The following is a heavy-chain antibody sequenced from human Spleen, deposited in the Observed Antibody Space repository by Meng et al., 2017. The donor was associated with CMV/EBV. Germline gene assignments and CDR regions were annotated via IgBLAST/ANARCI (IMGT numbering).Heavy chain of an antibody. V-gene: IGHV3-30-3*01. D-gene: IGHD7-27*01. Sequence: GGSLRLSCAASGFTFDSYAMHWVRQAPGKGLEWVAVISYDGSNKYYADSVKGRFTISRDNSKNTLYLQMNSLRAEDTAVYYCVRGNWAYDAFDIWGQGTMVTVSS. CDR3: VRGNWAYDAFDI. J-gene: IGHJ3*02. CDR1: GFTFDSYA. CDR2: ISYDGSNK.